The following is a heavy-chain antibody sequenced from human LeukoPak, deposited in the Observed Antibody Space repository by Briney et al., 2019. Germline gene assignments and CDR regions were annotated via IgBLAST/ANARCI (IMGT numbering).Heavy chain of an antibody. CDR2: ISSSSSTI. J-gene: IGHJ4*02. Sequence: GGSLRLSCAASGFTFSSYSMNWVRQAPGKGLEWVSYISSSSSTIYYADSVKGRFTISRDNAKNSLYLQMNSLRDDDTAVYYCARRRGTIPLQYWGQGTLVTVSS. D-gene: IGHD5-12*01. V-gene: IGHV3-48*02. CDR1: GFTFSSYS. CDR3: ARRRGTIPLQY.